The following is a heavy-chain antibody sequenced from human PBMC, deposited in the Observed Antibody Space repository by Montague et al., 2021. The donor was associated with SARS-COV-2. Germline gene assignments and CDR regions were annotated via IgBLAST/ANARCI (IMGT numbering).Heavy chain of an antibody. D-gene: IGHD5-18*01. V-gene: IGHV2-70*11. J-gene: IGHJ5*02. CDR3: ALETPMVTFLA. Sequence: PALVKPTQTLTLTCTFSGFSLSTSGMCVSWIRQPPGKALEWLARIDWDDDKYYSTSLKTRPTISKDTSKNQVVLTMTNMDPVDTATYYCALETPMVTFLAWGQGTLGTVSS. CDR2: IDWDDDK. CDR1: GFSLSTSGMC.